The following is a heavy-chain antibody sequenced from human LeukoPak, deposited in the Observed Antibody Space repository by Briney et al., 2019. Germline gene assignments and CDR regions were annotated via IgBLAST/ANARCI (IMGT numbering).Heavy chain of an antibody. J-gene: IGHJ3*02. CDR3: ARDAAAAGTFDAFDI. CDR2: IYSGGST. D-gene: IGHD6-13*01. V-gene: IGHV3-66*01. CDR1: GFTVSSNY. Sequence: PGGSLRLSCAASGFTVSSNYMSWVRQAPGKGLEWVSVIYSGGSTYYADSVKGRFTISRDNSKNTLYLQMNSLRAEDTAVYYCARDAAAAGTFDAFDIWGQGTMVTVSS.